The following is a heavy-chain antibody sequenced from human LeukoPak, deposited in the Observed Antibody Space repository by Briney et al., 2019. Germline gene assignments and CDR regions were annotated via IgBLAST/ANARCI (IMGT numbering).Heavy chain of an antibody. CDR2: IRYDGSNK. J-gene: IGHJ4*02. Sequence: PGGSLRLSCAASGFTFSSYGMHWVRQAPGKGLEWLALIRYDGSNKYYADSVKGRFTISRDNSKNTLYLQMNSLRAEDTAVYYCASVPFDFWTSYYFDYWGQGTLVTVSS. D-gene: IGHD3/OR15-3a*01. CDR3: ASVPFDFWTSYYFDY. CDR1: GFTFSSYG. V-gene: IGHV3-30*02.